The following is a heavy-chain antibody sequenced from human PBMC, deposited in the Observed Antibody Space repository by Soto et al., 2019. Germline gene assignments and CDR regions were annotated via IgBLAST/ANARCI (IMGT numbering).Heavy chain of an antibody. V-gene: IGHV1-69*02. CDR2: IIPILGIA. D-gene: IGHD3-16*01. Sequence: HVQLVQSGDEVKKPGSSVKVSCKASGGTFSSYTISWVRQAPGQGLEWMGRIIPILGIANYAQKFQGRVTITADKSAITAYMELSSLRSVDTAVYYFVRGGYYYYGMDVWGQGTTVTGSS. CDR3: VRGGYYYYGMDV. CDR1: GGTFSSYT. J-gene: IGHJ6*02.